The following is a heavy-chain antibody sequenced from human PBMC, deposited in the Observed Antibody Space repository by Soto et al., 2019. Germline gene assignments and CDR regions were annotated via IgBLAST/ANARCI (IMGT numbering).Heavy chain of an antibody. Sequence: QVHLVESGGGVVQPGASLRLSCEASGFAFSSYAMHWVRQAPGKGLEWVGVISYDGNYIYYADSVKGRFTISRDNSKNTLYVQGNSLRPEDTAVYYCAKGILSATIGPYAMDVWGQGTTVTVSS. CDR2: ISYDGNYI. D-gene: IGHD3-16*01. V-gene: IGHV3-30*18. CDR1: GFAFSSYA. J-gene: IGHJ6*02. CDR3: AKGILSATIGPYAMDV.